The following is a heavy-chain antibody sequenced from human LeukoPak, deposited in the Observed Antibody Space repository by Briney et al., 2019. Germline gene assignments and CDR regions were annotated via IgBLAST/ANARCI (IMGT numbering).Heavy chain of an antibody. CDR1: GESLSGYY. V-gene: IGHV4-34*01. Sequence: PSETLCLTCAVYGESLSGYYWSWIRQPPGKGLEWIGEINHSGSTNYNPSLKSRVTISVDMSKNQFSLKLTSVTAADTAVYYCARGVQYSSNWYFDLWGRGTLVTVSS. CDR3: ARGVQYSSNWYFDL. D-gene: IGHD6-13*01. J-gene: IGHJ2*01. CDR2: INHSGST.